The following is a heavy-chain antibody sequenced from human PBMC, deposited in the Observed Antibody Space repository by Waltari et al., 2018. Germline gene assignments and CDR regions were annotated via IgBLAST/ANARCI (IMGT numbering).Heavy chain of an antibody. CDR1: GFTVMSLD. CDR2: IRSSGDSI. CDR3: ARGQPPLWLRLDN. Sequence: VQLVESGGGLVQPGGSLRLACAACGFTVMSLDMNWVRQAPGKGLGWISYIRSSGDSIYYADSVKGRFTISRDNADNSLFLQMNSLRAEDTAVYYCARGQPPLWLRLDNWGQGTLVTVSS. J-gene: IGHJ4*02. V-gene: IGHV3-48*03. D-gene: IGHD5-12*01.